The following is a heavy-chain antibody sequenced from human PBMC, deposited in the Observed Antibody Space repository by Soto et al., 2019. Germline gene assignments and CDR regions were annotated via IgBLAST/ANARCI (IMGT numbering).Heavy chain of an antibody. J-gene: IGHJ1*01. CDR1: GYTFTSYA. Sequence: ASVKVSCKASGYTFTSYAMHWVRQAPGQRLEWMGWINAGNGNTKYSQKFQGRATITRDTSASTAYMELSSLRSEDTAVYYCARENMITFGGVIVSAEYFQHWGQGTLVTAPQ. V-gene: IGHV1-3*01. CDR2: INAGNGNT. D-gene: IGHD3-16*02. CDR3: ARENMITFGGVIVSAEYFQH.